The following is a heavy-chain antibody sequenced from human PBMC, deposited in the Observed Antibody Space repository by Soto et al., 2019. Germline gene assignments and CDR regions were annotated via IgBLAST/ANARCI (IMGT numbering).Heavy chain of an antibody. Sequence: NPSETLSLTCAVSGFFISSGNYWGWIRKPPGKGLEWIGSFFHGGNTYYNPSLKSRVTISVDMSKNQFSLKLNSVTAADTAVYYCARARWYDAFDVWGQGTVVTVSS. CDR2: FFHGGNT. V-gene: IGHV4-38-2*01. CDR3: ARARWYDAFDV. J-gene: IGHJ3*01. CDR1: GFFISSGNY. D-gene: IGHD2-15*01.